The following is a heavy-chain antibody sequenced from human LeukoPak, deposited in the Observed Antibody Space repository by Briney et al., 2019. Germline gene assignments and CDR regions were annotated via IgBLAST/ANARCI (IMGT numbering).Heavy chain of an antibody. J-gene: IGHJ4*02. CDR1: GFTFSSYA. CDR3: ARGRYYYDSSGKRDY. CDR2: ISGSGGST. V-gene: IGHV3-23*01. D-gene: IGHD3-22*01. Sequence: PGGSLRLSCAASGFTFSSYAMSWVRQAPGKGLEWVSAISGSGGSTYYADSVKGRFTISRDNSKNTLYLQMNSLRAEDTAVYYCARGRYYYDSSGKRDYWGQGTLVTVSS.